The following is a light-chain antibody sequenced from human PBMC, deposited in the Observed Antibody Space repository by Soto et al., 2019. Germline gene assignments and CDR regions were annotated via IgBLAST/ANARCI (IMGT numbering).Light chain of an antibody. V-gene: IGKV3-20*01. CDR3: QQYYSSPLT. J-gene: IGKJ1*01. CDR2: GAS. Sequence: EIVLTQSPGTLSLSPGEGATLSCRASLTISNNFIAWYQQRAGQAPRLVIYGASTRATGIPDRFSASGSGKDFTLTISRLEPEDFAVYICQQYYSSPLTFGQGTKVEVK. CDR1: LTISNNF.